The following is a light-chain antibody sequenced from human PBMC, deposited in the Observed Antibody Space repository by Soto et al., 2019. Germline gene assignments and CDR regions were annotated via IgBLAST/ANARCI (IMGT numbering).Light chain of an antibody. J-gene: IGLJ1*01. CDR1: SSNIGAGYE. Sequence: QSALTQPPSVSGAPGQRVTISCTGSSSNIGAGYEAHWYQQVPGTAPKLLIYENNNRPSGVPDRFSGSKSGTSASLAITGLQAEDEDEYYCQSYDSSLSGYVFGTGTKVTVL. CDR3: QSYDSSLSGYV. V-gene: IGLV1-40*01. CDR2: ENN.